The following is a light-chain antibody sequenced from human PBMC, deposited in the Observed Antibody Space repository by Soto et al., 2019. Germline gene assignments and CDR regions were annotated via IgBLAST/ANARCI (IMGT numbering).Light chain of an antibody. CDR1: QSIRNY. J-gene: IGKJ1*01. V-gene: IGKV1-39*01. Sequence: DIQMAPSPSSLSASVGDRVTITCRTSQSIRNYLNWYQQKAGDAPKLLIYAASTLQPGVTSRFSGSGSGTNFTLTISSLQPEDFATYFCQQSFSTPQTCGPGTKVEIK. CDR2: AAS. CDR3: QQSFSTPQT.